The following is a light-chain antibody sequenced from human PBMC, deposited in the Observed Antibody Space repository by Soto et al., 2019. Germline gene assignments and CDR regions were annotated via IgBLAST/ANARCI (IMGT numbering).Light chain of an antibody. V-gene: IGKV3-20*01. J-gene: IGKJ4*01. CDR1: QTVSSNF. CDR2: GAS. Sequence: IVLTQSPVTLSLSPGERATLSRRASQTVSSNFLAWYQEKPGQGPRLLIYGASTRATGIPDRFSGSGSGTDFTLAISRLDPEDFAVYYCRQYGRSLEFAVGGGTKVDIK. CDR3: RQYGRSLEFA.